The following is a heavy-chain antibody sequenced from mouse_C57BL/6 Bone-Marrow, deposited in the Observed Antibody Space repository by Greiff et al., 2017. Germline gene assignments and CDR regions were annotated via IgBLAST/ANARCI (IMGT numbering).Heavy chain of an antibody. D-gene: IGHD4-1*01. CDR2: IDPETGGT. CDR1: GYTFTDYE. V-gene: IGHV1-15*01. J-gene: IGHJ2*01. CDR3: TREVGLTGYYFDY. Sequence: VQLQQSGAELVRPGASVTLSCKASGYTFTDYEMHWVKQTPVHGLEWIGAIDPETGGTAYNQKFKGKAILTADKSSSTAYMELRSLTSEDSAVYYCTREVGLTGYYFDYWGQGTTLTVSS.